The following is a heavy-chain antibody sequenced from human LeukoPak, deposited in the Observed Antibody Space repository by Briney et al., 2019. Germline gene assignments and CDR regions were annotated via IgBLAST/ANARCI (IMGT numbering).Heavy chain of an antibody. CDR2: IKQDGSEK. V-gene: IGHV3-7*03. CDR3: ARERTYYDILTGYYNAFDI. D-gene: IGHD3-9*01. CDR1: GFTFSSYW. Sequence: PGGSLRLSCAASGFTFSSYWMSWVRQAPGKGLEWVANIKQDGSEKYYVDSVKGRFTISRDNAKNSLYLQMNILRAEDTAVYYCARERTYYDILTGYYNAFDIWGQGTMVTVSS. J-gene: IGHJ3*02.